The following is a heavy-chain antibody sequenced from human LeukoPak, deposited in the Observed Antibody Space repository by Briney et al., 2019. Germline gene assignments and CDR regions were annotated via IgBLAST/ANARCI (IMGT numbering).Heavy chain of an antibody. V-gene: IGHV4-39*01. J-gene: IGHJ4*02. CDR3: ARQASYSSSWDL. Sequence: SETLSLTCTVSGGSISSSSYYWGWIRQPPGKGLEWSGSIYYSGSTYYNPSLKSRVTISVDTSKNQFSLKLSSVTAADTAVYYCARQASYSSSWDLWGQGTLVTVSS. CDR2: IYYSGST. CDR1: GGSISSSSYY. D-gene: IGHD6-13*01.